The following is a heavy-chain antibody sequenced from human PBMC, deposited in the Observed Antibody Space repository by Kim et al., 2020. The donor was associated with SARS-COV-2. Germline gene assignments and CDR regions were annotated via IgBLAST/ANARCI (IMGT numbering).Heavy chain of an antibody. CDR1: AYNFANYW. Sequence: GESLKISCKSSAYNFANYWITWVRQMPGKGLEWMGRIDPRDSYTTYSPDFQGHVSISADKSISTAYLQWSSLRTPDTAMYFCTSGADYDNWGQGTLVTVS. CDR3: TSGADYDN. D-gene: IGHD3-10*01. CDR2: IDPRDSYT. V-gene: IGHV5-10-1*01. J-gene: IGHJ4*02.